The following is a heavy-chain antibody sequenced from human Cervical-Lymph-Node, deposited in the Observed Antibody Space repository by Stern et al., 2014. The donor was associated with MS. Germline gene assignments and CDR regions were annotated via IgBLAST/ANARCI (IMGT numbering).Heavy chain of an antibody. D-gene: IGHD4-17*01. J-gene: IGHJ4*02. CDR3: ARHEEGGTVLTG. CDR2: IYPGDSDT. CDR1: GYIFTNYW. V-gene: IGHV5-51*01. Sequence: EVQLVESGAEVKKAGESLKISCKGSGYIFTNYWIGWVRQMPGKGLEWVGIIYPGDSDTRYSTSFQGQFTISADRYISTAYLHWSSLKASDSAMYYCARHEEGGTVLTGWGQGTLITVSS.